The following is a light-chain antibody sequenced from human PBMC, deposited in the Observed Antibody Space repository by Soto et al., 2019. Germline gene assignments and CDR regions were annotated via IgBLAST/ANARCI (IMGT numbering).Light chain of an antibody. Sequence: ALAQPASVSGSPGQSITISCTGTSSDVGGYNYVSWYQQHPGKAPKLMIYEVSNRPSGVSNRFSGSKSGNTASLTISGLQAEDEADYYCSSYTSSSTVFGTGTKVTV. CDR3: SSYTSSSTV. J-gene: IGLJ1*01. CDR1: SSDVGGYNY. V-gene: IGLV2-14*01. CDR2: EVS.